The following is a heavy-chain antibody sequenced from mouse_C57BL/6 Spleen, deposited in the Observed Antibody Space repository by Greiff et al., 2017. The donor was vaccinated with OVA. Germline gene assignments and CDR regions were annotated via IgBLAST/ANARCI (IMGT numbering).Heavy chain of an antibody. D-gene: IGHD1-1*01. CDR1: GYTFTSYW. CDR3: ARSRNPDGFFDYAMDY. Sequence: QVQLQQPGAELVRPGTSVKLSCKASGYTFTSYWMHWVKQRPGQGLEWIGVIDPSDSYTNSNQKFKGKATLTVDTSSSTAYMQISSLTSEDSAVYYCARSRNPDGFFDYAMDYWGQGTSVTVSS. J-gene: IGHJ4*01. CDR2: IDPSDSYT. V-gene: IGHV1-59*01.